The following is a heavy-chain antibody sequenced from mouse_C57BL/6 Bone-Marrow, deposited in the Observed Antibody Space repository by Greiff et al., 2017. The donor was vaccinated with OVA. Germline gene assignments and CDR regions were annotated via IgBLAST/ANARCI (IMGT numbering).Heavy chain of an antibody. D-gene: IGHD2-3*01. V-gene: IGHV5-16*01. CDR1: GFTFSDYY. Sequence: EVQVVESEGGLVQPGSSMKLSCTASGFTFSDYYMAWVRQVPEKGLEWVANINYDGSSTYYLDSLKSRFIISRDNAKNILYLQMSSLKSEDTATYYCARAGLLFAMDYWGQGTSVTVSS. CDR3: ARAGLLFAMDY. CDR2: INYDGSST. J-gene: IGHJ4*01.